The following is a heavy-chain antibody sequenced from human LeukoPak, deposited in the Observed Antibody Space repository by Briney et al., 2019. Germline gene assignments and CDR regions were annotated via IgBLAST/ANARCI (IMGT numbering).Heavy chain of an antibody. CDR2: IHSDGSST. V-gene: IGHV3-74*01. CDR3: ARGGYYGSGSYSDFDY. CDR1: GFTFRTYW. Sequence: GGSLRLSCAASGFTFRTYWMHWVRQVPGKGLVWVSRIHSDGSSTTYADSVKGRFSISRDNAKNTLYLQMNSLRAEDTAVYYCARGGYYGSGSYSDFDYWGQGTLVTVSS. D-gene: IGHD3-10*01. J-gene: IGHJ4*02.